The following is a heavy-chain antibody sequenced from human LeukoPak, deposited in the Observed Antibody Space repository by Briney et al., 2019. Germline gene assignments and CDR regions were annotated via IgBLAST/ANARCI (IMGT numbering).Heavy chain of an antibody. V-gene: IGHV1-69*11. CDR2: IIPFLGTT. CDR1: GGVFTTYA. Sequence: ASVKVSCKASGGVFTTYAISWVRQAPGQGLEWMGSIIPFLGTTNYAQKFQGRVTITADEPTRTAYMELTYVRSDDTAVYYCTIIPNVILFAHYFEYWGQGTLVTVSS. J-gene: IGHJ4*02. D-gene: IGHD2-21*01. CDR3: TIIPNVILFAHYFEY.